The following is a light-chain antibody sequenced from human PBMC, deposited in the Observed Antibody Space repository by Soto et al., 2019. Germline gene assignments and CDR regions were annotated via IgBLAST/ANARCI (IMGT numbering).Light chain of an antibody. CDR3: SSYAGSNKL. CDR1: SSDVGGYNY. CDR2: EVS. J-gene: IGLJ2*01. V-gene: IGLV2-8*01. Sequence: QSVLTQPPSASGSPGQSVTISCTGTSSDVGGYNYVSWYQQHPGKAPKLMIYEVSKRPSGVPDRFSGSKSGNTASLTVSGLHAEDEADYYCSSYAGSNKLFGGGTKLTVL.